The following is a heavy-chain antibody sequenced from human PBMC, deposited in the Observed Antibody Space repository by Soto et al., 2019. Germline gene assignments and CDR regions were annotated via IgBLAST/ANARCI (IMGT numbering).Heavy chain of an antibody. CDR2: ISSSSSTI. V-gene: IGHV3-48*02. CDR3: ARDHDYGDYVRGYYYYGMDV. CDR1: GFTFSSYS. D-gene: IGHD4-17*01. J-gene: IGHJ6*02. Sequence: GGSLRLSCAASGFTFSSYSMNWVRQAPGKGLEWVSYISSSSSTIYYADSVKGRLTISRDNAKNSLYLQMNSLRDEDTAVYYCARDHDYGDYVRGYYYYGMDVWGQGTTVTVSS.